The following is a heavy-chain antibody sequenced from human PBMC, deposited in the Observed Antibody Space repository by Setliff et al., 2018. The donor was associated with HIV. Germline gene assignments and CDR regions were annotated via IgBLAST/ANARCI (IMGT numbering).Heavy chain of an antibody. Sequence: GGSLRLSCAASGFKVSPYTLTWVRQVPGKGLEWVSSIRANSIHVYYSDSVKGRFTISRDNARNSLFLEMNSLRVDDTAMYYCTSQGQNTFNIWGQGTMVT. CDR3: TSQGQNTFNI. J-gene: IGHJ3*02. CDR2: IRANSIHV. V-gene: IGHV3-21*06. CDR1: GFKVSPYT.